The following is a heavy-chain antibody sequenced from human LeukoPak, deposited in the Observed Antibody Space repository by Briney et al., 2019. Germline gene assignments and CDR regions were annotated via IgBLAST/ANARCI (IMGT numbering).Heavy chain of an antibody. CDR2: IIPIFGIA. V-gene: IGHV1-69*04. CDR3: ARDPPIRGITGTPDVYYGMDV. J-gene: IGHJ6*02. Sequence: SVKVSCKASGGTFSSYAISWVRQAPGQGLEWMGRIIPIFGIANYAQKFQGRVTITADKSTSTAYMELSSLRSEDTAVYYCARDPPIRGITGTPDVYYGMDVWGQGTTVTVSS. CDR1: GGTFSSYA. D-gene: IGHD1-7*01.